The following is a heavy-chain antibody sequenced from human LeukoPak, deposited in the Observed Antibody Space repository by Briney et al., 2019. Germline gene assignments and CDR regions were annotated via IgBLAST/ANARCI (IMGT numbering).Heavy chain of an antibody. CDR2: INHSGST. V-gene: IGHV4-34*01. J-gene: IGHJ6*03. D-gene: IGHD2-2*01. CDR1: GGSFSGYY. CDR3: ARLPHLLSVRVPAASPRGCYYYYMDV. Sequence: SETLSLTCAVYGGSFSGYYWSWIRQPPGKGLEWIGEINHSGSTNYNPSLKSRVTISVDTSKNQFSLKLSSVTAADTAVYYCARLPHLLSVRVPAASPRGCYYYYMDVWGKGTTVTVSS.